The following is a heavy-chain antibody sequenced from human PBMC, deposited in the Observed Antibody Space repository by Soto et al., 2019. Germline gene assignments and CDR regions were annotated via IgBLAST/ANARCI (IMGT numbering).Heavy chain of an antibody. D-gene: IGHD6-19*01. CDR1: GFSFSTYA. J-gene: IGHJ4*02. Sequence: QVQLVESGGGVVQSGRSLRLFCEASGFSFSTYAMHWVRQAPGRGLEWVALISYDGKNKYYADSDQGRFTISRDNSKNTVYLEMNSLKIDDTAVYYCARALTGAVAVTDHWGQGTLVTVSS. CDR3: ARALTGAVAVTDH. CDR2: ISYDGKNK. V-gene: IGHV3-30*04.